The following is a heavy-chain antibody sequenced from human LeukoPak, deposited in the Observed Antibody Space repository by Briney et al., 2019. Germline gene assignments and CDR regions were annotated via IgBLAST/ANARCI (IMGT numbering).Heavy chain of an antibody. Sequence: SETLSLTCAVSGGSISRSGYSWSWIRQPPGKGLDWIAYIYYTGSTYYNPSLKSRVTISLDTSKNQFSLKLTSVTAADTAVYYCARGGDSSGYEGRFDPWGQGTLVAVSS. CDR2: IYYTGST. J-gene: IGHJ5*02. V-gene: IGHV4-30-4*07. D-gene: IGHD3-22*01. CDR3: ARGGDSSGYEGRFDP. CDR1: GGSISRSGYS.